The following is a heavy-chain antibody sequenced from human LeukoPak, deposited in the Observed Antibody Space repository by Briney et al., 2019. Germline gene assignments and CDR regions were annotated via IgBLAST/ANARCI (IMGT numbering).Heavy chain of an antibody. CDR2: ISAYNGNT. D-gene: IGHD3-22*01. CDR1: GYTFTSYG. CDR3: ARVRSYYDSSAYDY. V-gene: IGHV1-18*01. Sequence: ASVKVSCKSSGYTFTSYGISWVRQAPGQGLEWMGWISAYNGNTNYAQELQGRVTMTTDTSTSTAYMELRSLRSDDTAVYYCARVRSYYDSSAYDYWGQGTLATVSS. J-gene: IGHJ4*02.